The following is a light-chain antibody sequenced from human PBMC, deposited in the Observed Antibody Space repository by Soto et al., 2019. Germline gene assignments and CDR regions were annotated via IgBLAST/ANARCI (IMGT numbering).Light chain of an antibody. CDR3: QQYNNWPFT. Sequence: EIVMTQSPATLSVSPGERVTLSCRASQSVSSNLAWYQQKPGQAPRLLISGASTRATGIPARFSGSGSGTEFTLTISSLQSEDFAVYYCQQYNNWPFTFGGGTKVEIK. J-gene: IGKJ4*01. CDR1: QSVSSN. CDR2: GAS. V-gene: IGKV3-15*01.